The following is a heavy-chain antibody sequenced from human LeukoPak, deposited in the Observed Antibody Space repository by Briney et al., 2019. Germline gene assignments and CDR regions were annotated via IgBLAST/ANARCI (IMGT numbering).Heavy chain of an antibody. J-gene: IGHJ4*02. Sequence: GGSLRLSCAASGFTFSDYYMSWIRQAPGKGLERVSYIISSGSTIYYADAVKGRFTISRDNAKNSLYLQMNCLRAEDTAVYYCAGEVRDCSGGSCYHTDDYWGQGTLVTVSS. V-gene: IGHV3-11*04. CDR2: IISSGSTI. D-gene: IGHD2-15*01. CDR1: GFTFSDYY. CDR3: AGEVRDCSGGSCYHTDDY.